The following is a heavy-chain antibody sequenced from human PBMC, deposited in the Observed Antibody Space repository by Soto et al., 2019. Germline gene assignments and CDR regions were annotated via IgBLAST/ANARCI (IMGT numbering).Heavy chain of an antibody. V-gene: IGHV4-30-4*01. J-gene: IGHJ5*02. D-gene: IGHD3-10*01. CDR2: IFYTGST. CDR1: GGTINSGDYF. Sequence: PSETLSLTCSVSGGTINSGDYFWSWIRQPPGKGLEWIGSIFYTGSTYYSPSLKSRASMSMDTSKNLFSLRLRSLTAADTAVYYCARRLSLMVRGTDNWFDPWGQGTLVTVSS. CDR3: ARRLSLMVRGTDNWFDP.